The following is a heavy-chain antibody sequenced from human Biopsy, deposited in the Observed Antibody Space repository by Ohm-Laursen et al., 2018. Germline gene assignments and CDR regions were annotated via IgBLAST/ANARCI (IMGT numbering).Heavy chain of an antibody. Sequence: SLRLSCAASGFTFSSYCMNWVRHAPGKGLVWVSRIKTDGSVITYADSVKGRFTISRDNAKNRLYLLMNSLRAEDSALYYCARDVSGKDDYWGQGTLVTGSS. V-gene: IGHV3-74*01. CDR3: ARDVSGKDDY. CDR1: GFTFSSYC. D-gene: IGHD1-20*01. J-gene: IGHJ4*02. CDR2: IKTDGSVI.